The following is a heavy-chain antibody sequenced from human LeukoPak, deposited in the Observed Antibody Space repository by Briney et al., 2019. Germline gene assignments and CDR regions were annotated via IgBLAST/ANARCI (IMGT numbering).Heavy chain of an antibody. V-gene: IGHV3-66*01. CDR1: XXTXXXXX. CDR2: IYSGGST. J-gene: IGHJ4*02. CDR3: ARGHVAFDY. D-gene: IGHD5-12*01. Sequence: PGGXLRLSCAXXXXTXXXXXXXXXXXXXXXXXXWVXVIYSGGSTXYADXVKGRFTISRDNSKNTLYLQMNSLXAEDTAVYYCARGHVAFDYWGQGTLVTVSS.